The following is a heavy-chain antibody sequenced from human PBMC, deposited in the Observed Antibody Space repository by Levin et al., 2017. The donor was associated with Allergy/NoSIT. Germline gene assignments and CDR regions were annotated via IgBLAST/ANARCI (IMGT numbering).Heavy chain of an antibody. CDR1: GFSFTNYW. CDR3: ARAITVSGAVAYMDV. J-gene: IGHJ6*03. CDR2: VSQDGNEK. V-gene: IGHV3-7*03. D-gene: IGHD3-3*01. Sequence: GGSLRLSCAPSGFSFTNYWMRWIRQAPGKGLEWVASVSQDGNEKYYVDSVKGRFTISRDNAKNSLYLQMNSLRAEDTSVYYCARAITVSGAVAYMDVWGKGTTVTVSS.